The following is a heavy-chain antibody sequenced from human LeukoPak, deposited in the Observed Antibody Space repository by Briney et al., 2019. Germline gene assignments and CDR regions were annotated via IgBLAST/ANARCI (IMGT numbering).Heavy chain of an antibody. CDR3: ARRRTYYYDSSGYYVTFFDY. Sequence: SETLSLTCAVYGGSFSGHYWRWIRQPPGKGLEWIGEINHSGSTNYNPSLKSRVTISVDTSKNQFSLKLSSVTAADTAVYYCARRRTYYYDSSGYYVTFFDYWGQGTLVTVSS. D-gene: IGHD3-22*01. J-gene: IGHJ4*02. CDR1: GGSFSGHY. V-gene: IGHV4-34*01. CDR2: INHSGST.